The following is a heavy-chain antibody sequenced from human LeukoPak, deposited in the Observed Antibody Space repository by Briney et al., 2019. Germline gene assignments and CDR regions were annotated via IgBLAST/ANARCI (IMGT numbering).Heavy chain of an antibody. V-gene: IGHV3-21*01. D-gene: IGHD5-18*01. CDR1: GFTFSSYS. CDR3: ARDVDTAMVLQLDY. CDR2: ISSSSSYI. J-gene: IGHJ4*02. Sequence: PGGSLRLSCAASGFTFSSYSMNWVRQAPGMGLEWVSSISSSSSYIYYADSVKGRFTISRDNAKNSLYLQMNSLRAEDTAVYYCARDVDTAMVLQLDYWGQGTLVTVSS.